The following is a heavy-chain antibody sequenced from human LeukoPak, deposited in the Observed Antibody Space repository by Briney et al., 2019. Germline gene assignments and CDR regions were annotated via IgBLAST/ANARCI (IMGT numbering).Heavy chain of an antibody. J-gene: IGHJ4*02. D-gene: IGHD6-19*01. CDR3: ARGRISGWYLDY. V-gene: IGHV1-2*02. CDR1: GYTFTGYY. CDR2: INPNSGGT. Sequence: ASVKVSCKASGYTFTGYYMHWVRQAPGQGLEWMGWINPNSGGTNYAQKSQGRLTMTRDTSISTAYMELTSDNTAIYYCARGRISGWYLDYWGQGTLVTVSS.